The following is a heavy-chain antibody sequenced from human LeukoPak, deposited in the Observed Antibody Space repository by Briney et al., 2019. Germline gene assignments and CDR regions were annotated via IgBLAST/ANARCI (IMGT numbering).Heavy chain of an antibody. CDR2: IKSDGST. CDR3: ARAPSEIGGYYPEYFRH. V-gene: IGHV3-74*01. D-gene: IGHD3-22*01. Sequence: GGSLRLSCAASGFTFSSYWMHWVRQPPGKGLVWVSRIKSDGSTNYADSVKGRFTISRDNAKNTLSLQINSLRAEDTGVYYCARAPSEIGGYYPEYFRHWGQGTLVTVSS. J-gene: IGHJ1*01. CDR1: GFTFSSYW.